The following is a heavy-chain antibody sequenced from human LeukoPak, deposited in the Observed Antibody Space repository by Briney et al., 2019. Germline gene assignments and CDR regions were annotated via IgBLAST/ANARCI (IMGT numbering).Heavy chain of an antibody. V-gene: IGHV1-46*01. CDR1: GCTFTNYY. D-gene: IGHD6-13*01. Sequence: ASVKVSCKASGCTFTNYYMHWVRQAPGQGLEWMGIINPSGGSTTYTQRFQGRVIMARDTSTSTVYMELSSLRSEDTAVYYCATWGSSSSPLPTMDVWGQGTTVTVSS. CDR2: INPSGGST. CDR3: ATWGSSSSPLPTMDV. J-gene: IGHJ6*02.